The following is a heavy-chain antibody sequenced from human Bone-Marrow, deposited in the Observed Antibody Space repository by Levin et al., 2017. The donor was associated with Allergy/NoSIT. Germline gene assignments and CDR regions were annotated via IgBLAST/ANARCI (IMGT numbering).Heavy chain of an antibody. CDR1: GGFVSSYY. D-gene: IGHD3-10*01. V-gene: IGHV4-59*02. Sequence: AGGSLRLSCTVSGGFVSSYYWSWIRQPPGKGLEWIGYIYYSENTNYNPSLKSRVTISLDTSKNQFSLKLTSVTAADTAVYYCAREHGSGSYGYWGQGILVTVSS. CDR3: AREHGSGSYGY. J-gene: IGHJ4*02. CDR2: IYYSENT.